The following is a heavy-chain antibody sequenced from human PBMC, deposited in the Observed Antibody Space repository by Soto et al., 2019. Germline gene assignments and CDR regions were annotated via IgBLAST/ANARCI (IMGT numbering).Heavy chain of an antibody. Sequence: ASVKVSCKVSGYTLTELSMHWVRQAPGNGLEWMGGFDPEDGETIYAQKFQGRVTMTEDTSTDTAYMELSSLRSEDKAVYYCESRGGDAFDIWGQGTMVTVSS. CDR1: GYTLTELS. D-gene: IGHD3-16*01. CDR2: FDPEDGET. V-gene: IGHV1-24*01. CDR3: ESRGGDAFDI. J-gene: IGHJ3*02.